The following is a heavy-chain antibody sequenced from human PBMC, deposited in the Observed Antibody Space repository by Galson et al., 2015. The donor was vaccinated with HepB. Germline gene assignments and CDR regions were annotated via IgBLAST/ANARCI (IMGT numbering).Heavy chain of an antibody. D-gene: IGHD6-13*01. CDR2: ISSSSSDI. Sequence: SLRLSCAASGFSFSFYSMNWVRQAPGKGLEWVSSISSSSSDIYYADSVKGRFSISRDNAKNSMYLHMNSLRAEDTAVYYCARAAAATEEALDYWGQGTLVTVSS. V-gene: IGHV3-21*01. CDR3: ARAAAATEEALDY. J-gene: IGHJ4*02. CDR1: GFSFSFYS.